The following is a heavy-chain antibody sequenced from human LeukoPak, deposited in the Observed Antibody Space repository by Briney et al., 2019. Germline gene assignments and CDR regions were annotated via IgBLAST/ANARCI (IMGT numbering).Heavy chain of an antibody. D-gene: IGHD5-18*01. CDR2: ISGSGVTT. CDR1: GFTFSSYA. CDR3: AKGRIQLGFDY. J-gene: IGHJ4*02. V-gene: IGHV3-23*01. Sequence: GGSLRLSCAASGFTFSSYAINWVRQAPGKGLEWVSGISGSGVTTNYADSVKGRFTISRDNSKNTLYLQMNSLSAEDTAVYYCAKGRIQLGFDYWGQGTLVTVSS.